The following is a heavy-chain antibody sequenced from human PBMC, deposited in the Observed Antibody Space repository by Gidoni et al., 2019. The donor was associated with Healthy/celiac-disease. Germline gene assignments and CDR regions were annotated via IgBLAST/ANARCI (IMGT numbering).Heavy chain of an antibody. Sequence: QVQLVQSGAEVQKPGSSVKVSCKASGGTFSSYAISWVRQAPGQGLEWMGGIIPILGIANYAQKFQGRVTITADKSTSTAYMELSSLRSEDTAVYYCARDPGGYDNYYYYGMDVWGQGTTVTVSS. V-gene: IGHV1-69*10. D-gene: IGHD5-12*01. J-gene: IGHJ6*02. CDR2: IIPILGIA. CDR3: ARDPGGYDNYYYYGMDV. CDR1: GGTFSSYA.